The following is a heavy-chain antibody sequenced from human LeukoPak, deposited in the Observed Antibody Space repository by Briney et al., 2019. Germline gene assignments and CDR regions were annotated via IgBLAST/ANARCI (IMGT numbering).Heavy chain of an antibody. V-gene: IGHV3-48*03. CDR1: GFTFSNYE. CDR3: AGGDTAMAHY. Sequence: GGSLRLSCAASGFTFSNYEMDWVRQAPGKRLEWISYISGSGNTMYYADSVKGRFTISRDNAKDSLSLQLNSLRVEDTAVYYCAGGDTAMAHYWGQGTLVTVSS. CDR2: ISGSGNTM. J-gene: IGHJ4*02. D-gene: IGHD5-18*01.